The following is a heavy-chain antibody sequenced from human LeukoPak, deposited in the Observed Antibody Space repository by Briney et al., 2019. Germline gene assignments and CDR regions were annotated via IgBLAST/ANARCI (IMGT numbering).Heavy chain of an antibody. J-gene: IGHJ4*02. CDR1: GFTFSSYW. CDR2: INSDGSST. CDR3: AKDRVLRYFDWLFDLDY. V-gene: IGHV3-74*01. D-gene: IGHD3-9*01. Sequence: GVPLRLSCAASGFTFSSYWMHWVRQAPGKGLVWVSRINSDGSSTSYADSVKGRFTISRDNSTNTLYLQMNSLRAEDTAVHYCAKDRVLRYFDWLFDLDYWGQGTLVTVSS.